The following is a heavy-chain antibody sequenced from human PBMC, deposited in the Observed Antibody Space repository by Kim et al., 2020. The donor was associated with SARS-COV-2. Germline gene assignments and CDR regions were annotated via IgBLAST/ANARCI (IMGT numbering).Heavy chain of an antibody. V-gene: IGHV3-73*01. Sequence: AYAASVKGRFTISRDDSKNTAYLQMNSLKTEDTAVYYCRADYYYYYGMDVWGQGTTVTVSS. CDR3: RADYYYYYGMDV. J-gene: IGHJ6*02.